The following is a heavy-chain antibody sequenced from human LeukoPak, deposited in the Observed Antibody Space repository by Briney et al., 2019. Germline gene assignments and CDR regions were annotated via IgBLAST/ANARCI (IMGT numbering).Heavy chain of an antibody. Sequence: GESLKISCKGSGYNFATYWIGWVRQMPGKGLEWRGVIYPGDSDTRYSPSFQGQVTISADKSISTAYLQWSSLKASDSAMYYCASQVYCSRTSCSDHWGQGTLVTVSS. CDR3: ASQVYCSRTSCSDH. D-gene: IGHD2-2*01. V-gene: IGHV5-51*01. J-gene: IGHJ4*02. CDR2: IYPGDSDT. CDR1: GYNFATYW.